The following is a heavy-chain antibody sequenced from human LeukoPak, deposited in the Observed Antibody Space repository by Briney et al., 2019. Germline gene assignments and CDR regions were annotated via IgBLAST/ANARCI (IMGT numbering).Heavy chain of an antibody. CDR2: ISTSGGTT. J-gene: IGHJ4*02. D-gene: IGHD3-10*01. Sequence: GGSLRLSCAASGFTFSSYAMSWVRQAPGKGLEWVSGISTSGGTTSYADSVRGRFTISRDNPRNTLYMQMNSLRAEDTAVYYCARDSGRSGSYYRYWGQGTLVTVSS. CDR1: GFTFSSYA. V-gene: IGHV3-23*01. CDR3: ARDSGRSGSYYRY.